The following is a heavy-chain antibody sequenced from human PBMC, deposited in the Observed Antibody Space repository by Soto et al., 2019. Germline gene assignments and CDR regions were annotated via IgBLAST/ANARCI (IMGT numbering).Heavy chain of an antibody. D-gene: IGHD6-13*01. CDR1: GYTFTSYG. V-gene: IGHV1-18*01. Sequence: QVQLVQSGAEVKKPGASVKVSCKASGYTFTSYGISWVRQAPGQGLEWMGWISAYNGNTNYAKKLQGRVTMTTDTSTRTAYMELRSLRSDDTAVYYCASFSIAATDPYGMDVWGQGTMVTVSS. J-gene: IGHJ6*02. CDR3: ASFSIAATDPYGMDV. CDR2: ISAYNGNT.